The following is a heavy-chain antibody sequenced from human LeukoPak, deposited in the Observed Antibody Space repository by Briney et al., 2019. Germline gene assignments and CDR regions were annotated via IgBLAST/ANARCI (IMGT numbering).Heavy chain of an antibody. CDR3: ASFFCTSGLCYYLDY. CDR2: INTNTGNP. V-gene: IGHV7-4-1*02. CDR1: GYTFTSNA. D-gene: IGHD2-8*01. J-gene: IGHJ4*02. Sequence: ASVKVSCKASGYTFTSNALGWVRQAPGQGREWMGWINTNTGNPTYAQGFTGRFVFSLDTSDDTAYLQISSLQAEDTAVYYCASFFCTSGLCYYLDYWGQGTLVPVSS.